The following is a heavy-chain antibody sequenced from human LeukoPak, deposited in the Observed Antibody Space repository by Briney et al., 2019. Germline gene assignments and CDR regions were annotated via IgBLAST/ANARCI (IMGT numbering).Heavy chain of an antibody. Sequence: TGGSLRLSCAASGFTFSSYSMNWVRQAPGKGLEWVSYISSSSSTIYYADSVKGRFTISRDNAKNSLYLQMNSLRAEDTAVYYCASRNGLDALDIWGQGTMVTVSS. D-gene: IGHD1-14*01. V-gene: IGHV3-48*04. CDR2: ISSSSSTI. CDR1: GFTFSSYS. J-gene: IGHJ3*02. CDR3: ASRNGLDALDI.